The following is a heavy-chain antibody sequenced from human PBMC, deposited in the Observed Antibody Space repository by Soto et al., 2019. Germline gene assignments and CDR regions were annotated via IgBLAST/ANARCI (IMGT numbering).Heavy chain of an antibody. J-gene: IGHJ6*03. Sequence: GGSLRLSCAASGFTFSSYSMNWVRQAPGKGLEWVSSISSSSSYIYYADSVKGRFTISRDNAKNSLYLQMNSLRAKDTAVYYCARRLYCSGGSCYSVHYYYYMDVWGKGTTVTVSS. CDR3: ARRLYCSGGSCYSVHYYYYMDV. CDR1: GFTFSSYS. CDR2: ISSSSSYI. D-gene: IGHD2-15*01. V-gene: IGHV3-21*01.